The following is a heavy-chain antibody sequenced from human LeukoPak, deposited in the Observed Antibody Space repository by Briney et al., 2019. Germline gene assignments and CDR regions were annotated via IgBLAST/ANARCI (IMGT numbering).Heavy chain of an antibody. CDR3: ARGGYHASFDY. Sequence: PGGSLILSCAASGFSFSSYAMSWVRQAPGKGLEWVSTSSDSGGNTYYADSVKGRFTISRDNSKNTLYLQMNSLRAEDTAVYYCARGGYHASFDYWGQETLVTVSS. J-gene: IGHJ4*02. V-gene: IGHV3-23*01. D-gene: IGHD1-26*01. CDR2: SSDSGGNT. CDR1: GFSFSSYA.